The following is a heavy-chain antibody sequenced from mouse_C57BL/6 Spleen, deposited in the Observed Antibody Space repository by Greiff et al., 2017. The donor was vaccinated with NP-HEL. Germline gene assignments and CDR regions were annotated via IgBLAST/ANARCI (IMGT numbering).Heavy chain of an antibody. Sequence: EVQLVDSGGGLVKPGGSLKLSCAASGFTFSDYGMHWVRQAPEKGLEWVAYISSGSSTIYYADTVKGRFTISRDNAKNTLFLQMTSLRSEDTAMYYCARRWLPYYYAMDYWGQGTSVTVSS. CDR1: GFTFSDYG. D-gene: IGHD2-2*01. CDR3: ARRWLPYYYAMDY. CDR2: ISSGSSTI. V-gene: IGHV5-17*01. J-gene: IGHJ4*01.